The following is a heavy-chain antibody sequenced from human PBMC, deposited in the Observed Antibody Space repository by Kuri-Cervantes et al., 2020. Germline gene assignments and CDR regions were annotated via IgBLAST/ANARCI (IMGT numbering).Heavy chain of an antibody. J-gene: IGHJ5*02. CDR3: ARRIAARTNNWFDP. CDR2: INHSGST. CDR1: GGSFSGYY. Sequence: SQTLSLTCAVYGGSFSGYYWSWIRQPPGKGLEWIGEINHSGSTNYNPSLKSRVTISVDTSKNQFSLKLSSVTAADTAVYYCARRIAARTNNWFDPWGQGTLVTVSS. D-gene: IGHD6-6*01. V-gene: IGHV4-34*01.